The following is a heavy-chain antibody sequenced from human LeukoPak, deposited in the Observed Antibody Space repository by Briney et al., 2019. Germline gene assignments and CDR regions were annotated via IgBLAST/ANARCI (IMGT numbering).Heavy chain of an antibody. V-gene: IGHV3-23*01. CDR3: AKVVNLVDTYYFDY. D-gene: IGHD2-15*01. J-gene: IGHJ4*02. CDR2: ISGRGVST. CDR1: GFTFSSYA. Sequence: GSLRLSCAASGFTFSSYAMSWVRQAPGKGLERVSGISGRGVSTYYADSVKGRFTISRDNSKNTLYLQMNSLRAEDTAVYYCAKVVNLVDTYYFDYWGQGTLVTVSS.